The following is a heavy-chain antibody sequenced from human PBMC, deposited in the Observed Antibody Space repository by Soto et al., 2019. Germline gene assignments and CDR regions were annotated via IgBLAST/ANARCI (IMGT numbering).Heavy chain of an antibody. CDR2: IYHSGST. CDR3: ARGAPCGR. D-gene: IGHD2-21*01. J-gene: IGHJ4*02. CDR1: GGSISSGGYS. Sequence: QLLLQESGSGLVKPSQTLSLTCAVSGGSISSGGYSWSWIRQPPGKGLEWNGYIYHSGSTYDNPSLKSRVTISVDGSKDQFSLKLSSVTAADTAVYYCARGAPCGRWGQGTLVTVSS. V-gene: IGHV4-30-2*01.